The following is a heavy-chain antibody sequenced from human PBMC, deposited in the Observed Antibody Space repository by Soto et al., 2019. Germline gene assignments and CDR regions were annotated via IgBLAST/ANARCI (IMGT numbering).Heavy chain of an antibody. CDR1: GVSLSGYY. Sequence: SETLSLTCAVYGVSLSGYYWSWIRQPPGKGLEWIGEINHSGSTNYNPSLKSRVTISVDTSKNQFSLKLSSVTAADTAVYYCARGGVYYDFWSGYKTSLGAFDIWGQGTMVTVSS. J-gene: IGHJ3*02. D-gene: IGHD3-3*01. CDR3: ARGGVYYDFWSGYKTSLGAFDI. V-gene: IGHV4-34*01. CDR2: INHSGST.